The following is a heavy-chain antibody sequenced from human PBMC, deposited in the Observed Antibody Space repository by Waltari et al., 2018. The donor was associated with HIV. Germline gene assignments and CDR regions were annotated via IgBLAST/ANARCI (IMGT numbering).Heavy chain of an antibody. V-gene: IGHV3-7*01. J-gene: IGHJ4*02. CDR3: ARTSGGNFDF. D-gene: IGHD2-15*01. CDR2: IKQGGSGK. CDR1: GFTFSGHW. Sequence: EVQLVESGGTLVQPGGSLRLSCATSGFTFSGHWMSWVRQTPEGGLEWVANIKQGGSGKYIRDSVKGRFTISRDNANNSLSLQMNSLRVEDTAVYYCARTSGGNFDFWGQGTPVTVSS.